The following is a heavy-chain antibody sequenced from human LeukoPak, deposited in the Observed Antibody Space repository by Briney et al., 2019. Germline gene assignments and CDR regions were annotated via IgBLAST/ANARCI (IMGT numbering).Heavy chain of an antibody. CDR1: GYSISSGYY. CDR3: ARLLMVYERYFDY. D-gene: IGHD2-8*01. J-gene: IGHJ4*02. CDR2: IYHSGST. V-gene: IGHV4-38-2*01. Sequence: PSETLSLTCAVSGYSISSGYYWGWIRQPPGKVLEWIGSIYHSGSTYYNPSLKSRVTISVDTSKNQFSLKLSSVTAADTAVYYCARLLMVYERYFDYWGQGTLVTVSS.